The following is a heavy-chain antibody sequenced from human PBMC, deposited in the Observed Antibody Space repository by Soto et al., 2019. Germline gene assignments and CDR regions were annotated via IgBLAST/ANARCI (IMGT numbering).Heavy chain of an antibody. CDR1: GGSISSYY. J-gene: IGHJ6*04. V-gene: IGHV4-59*01. D-gene: IGHD6-13*01. CDR2: IYYSGST. Sequence: TLSLTCTFSGGSISSYYWGWIRQPPGKGLEWIGYIYYSGSTNYNPSLMSRVTISVDTSKNQLSLKLSSVTAADTAAYYCARDYPPEWSSSGSRPGYYYYGMDVWGKGTTVTVSA. CDR3: ARDYPPEWSSSGSRPGYYYYGMDV.